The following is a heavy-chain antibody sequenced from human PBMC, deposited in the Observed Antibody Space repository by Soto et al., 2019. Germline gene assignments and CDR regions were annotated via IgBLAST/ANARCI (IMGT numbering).Heavy chain of an antibody. CDR3: ARGGLGYCSSTSCPVYHYGMDV. D-gene: IGHD2-2*01. CDR1: GYTFTSYG. Sequence: QVQLVQSGAEVKKPGASVKVSCKASGYTFTSYGISWVRQAPGQGLEWMGWISAYNGNTNYAQKLQGRVTMTTDTSTSTAYMDLRSLRSDDTAVYYCARGGLGYCSSTSCPVYHYGMDVWGQGTTVTVSS. V-gene: IGHV1-18*01. J-gene: IGHJ6*02. CDR2: ISAYNGNT.